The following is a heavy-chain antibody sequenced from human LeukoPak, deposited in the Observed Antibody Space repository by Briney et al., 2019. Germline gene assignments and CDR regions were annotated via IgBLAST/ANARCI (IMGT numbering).Heavy chain of an antibody. J-gene: IGHJ4*02. D-gene: IGHD6-19*01. Sequence: ASVKVSCKASGYTFTDSYMHWVRQTPGQGLEWMGWINPNSVTNYAQKFQGRVIMTRDTSISTAYMELSRLRSDDTAVYYCAREDSGWYVDYWGQGTLVTVSS. CDR3: AREDSGWYVDY. V-gene: IGHV1-2*02. CDR1: GYTFTDSY. CDR2: INPNSVT.